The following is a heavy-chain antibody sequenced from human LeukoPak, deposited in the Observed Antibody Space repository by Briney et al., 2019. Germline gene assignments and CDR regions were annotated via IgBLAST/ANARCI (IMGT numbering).Heavy chain of an antibody. CDR1: GGSISSYY. J-gene: IGHJ4*02. CDR3: ASAGTLYYYDSSGYYSLDY. V-gene: IGHV4-59*01. Sequence: SETLSLTCTVPGGSISSYYWSWIRQPPGKGLEWIGYIYYSGSTNYNPSLKSRVTISVDTSKNQFSLKLSSVTAADTAVYYCASAGTLYYYDSSGYYSLDYWGQGTLVTVSS. D-gene: IGHD3-22*01. CDR2: IYYSGST.